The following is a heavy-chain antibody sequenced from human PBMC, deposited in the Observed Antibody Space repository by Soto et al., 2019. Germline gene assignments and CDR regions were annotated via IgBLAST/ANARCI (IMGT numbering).Heavy chain of an antibody. CDR1: GYTFTSYG. Sequence: QVQLVQSGAEVKKPGASVKVSCKASGYTFTSYGISWVRQAPGQGLEWMGWISAYNGNTNYAQKLQGRVTMTTDTSTSTAYMELRSLRSDDTAVYYCARDKKLDTAMVPNRYFDYWGQGTLVTVSS. CDR3: ARDKKLDTAMVPNRYFDY. J-gene: IGHJ4*02. V-gene: IGHV1-18*01. CDR2: ISAYNGNT. D-gene: IGHD5-18*01.